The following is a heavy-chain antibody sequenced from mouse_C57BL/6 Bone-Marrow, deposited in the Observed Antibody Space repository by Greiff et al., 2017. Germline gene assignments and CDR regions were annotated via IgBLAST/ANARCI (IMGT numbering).Heavy chain of an antibody. D-gene: IGHD4-1*01. Sequence: VQLQQPGAELVKPGASVKVSCKASGYTFTSYCMHWVKQRPGQGLEWIGRIHPSDSDTNYNPKFTGKATLTVDQSSSTAYMQLSSLTSEDSAVYYCAIGDSSWDTWFAYWGQGTLVTVSA. CDR3: AIGDSSWDTWFAY. CDR1: GYTFTSYC. CDR2: IHPSDSDT. V-gene: IGHV1-74*01. J-gene: IGHJ3*01.